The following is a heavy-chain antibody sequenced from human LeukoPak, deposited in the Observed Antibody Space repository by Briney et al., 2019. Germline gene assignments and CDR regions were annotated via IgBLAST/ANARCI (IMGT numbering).Heavy chain of an antibody. CDR1: GYTLTSYG. D-gene: IGHD4-11*01. V-gene: IGHV1-18*01. CDR2: ISAYKGNT. Sequence: ASVKVSCKAFGYTLTSYGITWVRQAPGQGLEWVGWISAYKGNTSYAQKFQGRVTMTTDTSTSTAYMELRSLRSDDTAVYYCARGGLQGIDYWGQGTLVTVSS. J-gene: IGHJ4*02. CDR3: ARGGLQGIDY.